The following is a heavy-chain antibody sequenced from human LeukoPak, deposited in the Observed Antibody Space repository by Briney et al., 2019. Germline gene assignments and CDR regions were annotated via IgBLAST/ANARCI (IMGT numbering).Heavy chain of an antibody. J-gene: IGHJ4*02. CDR2: IYSGGST. CDR3: ARGATYNNNRLNYFDC. Sequence: PGGSLKLSCAASGFTVSDNYLVWVRQAPGKGLEWVSSIYSGGSTYYADSVRGRFSISRDNSENTVYLQLNSLRAEDTAVYYCARGATYNNNRLNYFDCWGQGTLVTVSS. CDR1: GFTVSDNY. D-gene: IGHD1-14*01. V-gene: IGHV3-53*01.